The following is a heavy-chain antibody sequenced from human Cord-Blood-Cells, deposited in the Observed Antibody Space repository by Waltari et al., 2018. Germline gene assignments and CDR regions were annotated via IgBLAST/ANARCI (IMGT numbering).Heavy chain of an antibody. D-gene: IGHD1-26*01. CDR2: IYYSGST. CDR1: GGSISSHY. Sequence: QVQLQESGPGLVKPSETLSLTCTVSGGSISSHYWSWIRQPPGKGLEWIGYIYYSGSTNYNPSLKSRVTISVDTSKNQCSLKLSSVTAADTAVYYCARDSPAVAHYSAFDIWGQGTMVTVSS. V-gene: IGHV4-59*11. J-gene: IGHJ3*02. CDR3: ARDSPAVAHYSAFDI.